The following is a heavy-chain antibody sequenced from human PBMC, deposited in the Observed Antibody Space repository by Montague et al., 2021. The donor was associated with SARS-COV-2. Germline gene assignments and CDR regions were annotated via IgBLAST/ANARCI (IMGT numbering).Heavy chain of an antibody. CDR3: ARVGLELRVGGYYCDY. D-gene: IGHD3-16*01. CDR2: IYYTGST. V-gene: IGHV4-59*01. Sequence: SETLSLTCTVSGGSISPYYWSWIRQPPGKGLEWIGNIYYTGSTNYNSSLKSRLTISVDTSENQFSLKVTSVAPADTAVYYCARVGLELRVGGYYCDYWGQGTLVTVSS. J-gene: IGHJ4*02. CDR1: GGSISPYY.